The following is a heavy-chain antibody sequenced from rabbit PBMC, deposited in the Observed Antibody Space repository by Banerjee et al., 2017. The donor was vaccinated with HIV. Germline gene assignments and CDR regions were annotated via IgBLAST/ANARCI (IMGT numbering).Heavy chain of an antibody. V-gene: IGHV1S40*01. Sequence: QSLEESGGDLVKPGASLTLTCTASGFSFSSSDYMCWVRQVPGKGLEWISCIAGSSSGFTYSATWAKGRFTISKTSSTTVTLQMTSLTVADTATYFCARDTGSSFSSYGMDLWGPGTLVTVS. CDR3: ARDTGSSFSSYGMDL. D-gene: IGHD8-1*01. CDR1: GFSFSSSDY. CDR2: IAGSSSGFT. J-gene: IGHJ6*01.